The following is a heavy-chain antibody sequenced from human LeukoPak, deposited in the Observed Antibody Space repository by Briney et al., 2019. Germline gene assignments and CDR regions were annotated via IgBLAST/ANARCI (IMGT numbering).Heavy chain of an antibody. CDR3: AKGKSFPTYYYDSSGTDY. V-gene: IGHV3-23*01. Sequence: GGSLSLSCAASGFTFSSYAMIWVRKAPGKGLEWVSAISGSGGSTYYADSVKGRFTIPRDNSKNTLYLQMNSLRAEDTAVYYCAKGKSFPTYYYDSSGTDYWGQGTLVTVSS. J-gene: IGHJ4*02. CDR1: GFTFSSYA. CDR2: ISGSGGST. D-gene: IGHD3-22*01.